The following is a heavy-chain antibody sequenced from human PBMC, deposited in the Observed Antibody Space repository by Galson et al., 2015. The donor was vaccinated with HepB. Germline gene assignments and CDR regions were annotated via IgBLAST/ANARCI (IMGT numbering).Heavy chain of an antibody. D-gene: IGHD5-12*01. CDR3: ARREATTYYYAKDV. J-gene: IGHJ6*02. V-gene: IGHV3-11*06. Sequence: SLRLSCAASGFTFRDWFMSWIRQAPGKGLEWVSYISGNSVYTKYADSVKGRFTISRDNVGNSLYLQMNSLRAEDTAVYYCARREATTYYYAKDVWGQGTTVTVAS. CDR2: ISGNSVYT. CDR1: GFTFRDWF.